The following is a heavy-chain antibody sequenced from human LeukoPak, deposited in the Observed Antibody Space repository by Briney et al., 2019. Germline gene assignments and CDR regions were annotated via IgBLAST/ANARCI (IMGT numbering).Heavy chain of an antibody. CDR3: ASDSYYYDSSGPNDAFDI. CDR1: GFTFSSYS. V-gene: IGHV3-21*01. D-gene: IGHD3-22*01. Sequence: GGSPRLSCAASGFTFSSYSMIWVRQAPGKGLEWVSSISSSSSYIYYADSVKGRFTISRDNAKNSLYLQMNSLRAEDTAVYYCASDSYYYDSSGPNDAFDIWGQGTMVTVSS. J-gene: IGHJ3*02. CDR2: ISSSSSYI.